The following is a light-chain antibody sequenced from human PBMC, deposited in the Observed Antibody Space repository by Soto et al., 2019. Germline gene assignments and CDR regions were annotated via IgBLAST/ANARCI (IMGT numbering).Light chain of an antibody. Sequence: EIVMTQSPATLSVSPGERATLSCRASQSISSNLVWYQQKPGQRPRLLIYETSIRATGSPGRFSGSGSGTEFTLTISSLQSEDFAFYYCQQYNHWWAFGQGTKVEIK. J-gene: IGKJ1*01. CDR1: QSISSN. CDR3: QQYNHWWA. V-gene: IGKV3-15*01. CDR2: ETS.